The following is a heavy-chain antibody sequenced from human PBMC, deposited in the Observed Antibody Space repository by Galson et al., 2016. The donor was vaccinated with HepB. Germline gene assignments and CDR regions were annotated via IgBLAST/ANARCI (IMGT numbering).Heavy chain of an antibody. J-gene: IGHJ4*02. CDR1: GDSVSSHSAA. V-gene: IGHV6-1*01. CDR2: TYYRSKWYN. Sequence: CAISGDSVSSHSAAWNWIRQSPSRGLEWLGRTYYRSKWYNDYAESVKSRITINPDTSKNQFSLQLNSVTPEDTAVYYCARVVGRGVYDGIFDYWGQGTLVTVSA. D-gene: IGHD5/OR15-5a*01. CDR3: ARVVGRGVYDGIFDY.